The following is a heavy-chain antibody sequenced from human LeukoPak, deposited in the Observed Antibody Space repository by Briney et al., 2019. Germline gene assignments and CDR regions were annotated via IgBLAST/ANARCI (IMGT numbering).Heavy chain of an antibody. Sequence: GALRLSCAASGFIFSIYGMSSVRQAPGEGLWWGSVIYSDVITYYADSVNGRFTISRDNSKYTLYLQMNSLRAEDTAVYYCARGRDYYDSGRRFDPWGQGTLVTVSS. V-gene: IGHV3-66*01. CDR2: IYSDVIT. J-gene: IGHJ5*02. CDR1: GFIFSIYG. D-gene: IGHD3-22*01. CDR3: ARGRDYYDSGRRFDP.